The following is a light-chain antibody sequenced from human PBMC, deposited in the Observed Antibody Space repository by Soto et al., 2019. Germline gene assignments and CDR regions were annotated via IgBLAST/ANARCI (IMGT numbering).Light chain of an antibody. CDR3: QQYNSWLWT. J-gene: IGKJ1*01. CDR1: QSVSSK. Sequence: EIVMTQSPATLSVSPGEGATLSCRASQSVSSKLAWYQQKPGQAPRRLIYGASTRATGIPARFSGSGSGTECTLIISSLQSEDSAVYYGQQYNSWLWTFGQGTKVEI. V-gene: IGKV3-15*01. CDR2: GAS.